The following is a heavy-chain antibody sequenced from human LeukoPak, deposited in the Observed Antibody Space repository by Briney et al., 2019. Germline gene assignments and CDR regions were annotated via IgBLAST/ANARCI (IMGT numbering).Heavy chain of an antibody. CDR2: INPNSGGT. Sequence: ASVKVSCKASGYTFTGYYMHWVRQAPGQGLEWMGWINPNSGGTNYAQKFQGRVTMTEDTSTDTAYMELSSLRSEDTAVYYCATARPDYYDSSGYYSDWGQGTLVTVSS. V-gene: IGHV1-2*02. J-gene: IGHJ4*02. CDR1: GYTFTGYY. D-gene: IGHD3-22*01. CDR3: ATARPDYYDSSGYYSD.